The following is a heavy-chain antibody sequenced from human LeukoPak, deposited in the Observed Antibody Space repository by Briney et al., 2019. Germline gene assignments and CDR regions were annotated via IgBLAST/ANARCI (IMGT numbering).Heavy chain of an antibody. CDR2: ISSSGST. Sequence: PSETLSLTCSVSGGSITSNYYWSWIRQPPGKGLEWIGYISSSGSTYYNPSLKSRVTMSLDTSNNQFSLRLSSVTAADTAVYYCARDSSGGYGTFDYWGQGTLVTVSS. V-gene: IGHV4-30-4*01. D-gene: IGHD2-8*02. CDR1: GGSITSNYY. CDR3: ARDSSGGYGTFDY. J-gene: IGHJ4*02.